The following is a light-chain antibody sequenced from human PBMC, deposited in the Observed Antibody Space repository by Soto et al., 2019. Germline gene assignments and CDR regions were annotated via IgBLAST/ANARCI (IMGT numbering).Light chain of an antibody. V-gene: IGKV3-20*01. CDR3: QQCASSPPT. CDR1: QSVGSSY. J-gene: IGKJ2*01. Sequence: EIVLTQSPGTLSLSPGDRATLSCRASQSVGSSYLAWYQQKPGQAPRLLIYGTSSGATGIPDRFSGSGSGTDFTLTISRLEPEDFAVYYCQQCASSPPTFGQGTKVDIK. CDR2: GTS.